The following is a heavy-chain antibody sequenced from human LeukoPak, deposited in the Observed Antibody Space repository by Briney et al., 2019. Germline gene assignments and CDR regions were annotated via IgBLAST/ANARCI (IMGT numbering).Heavy chain of an antibody. V-gene: IGHV3-48*03. D-gene: IGHD3-22*01. CDR1: GCTFSSYE. CDR2: ISSSGSTI. CDR3: ARGHYDSSGYLGGRYYYYYMDV. Sequence: AGGSLRLSCAASGCTFSSYEMNWVRQAPGKGLEWVSYISSSGSTIYYADSVKGRFTISRDNAKNSLYLQMNSLRAEDTAVYYCARGHYDSSGYLGGRYYYYYMDVWGKGTTVTVSS. J-gene: IGHJ6*03.